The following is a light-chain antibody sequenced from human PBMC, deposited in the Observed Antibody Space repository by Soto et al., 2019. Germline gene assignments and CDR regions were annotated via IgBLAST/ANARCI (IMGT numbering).Light chain of an antibody. Sequence: EIVLTQSPGTLSLSPGERATLSCRASQSDRSSHLAWYQQMPGQAPRLLIYGTSNRATGIPDRFSGSGSGTDFTLTISRLEPEDFAVYYCQQYSSSPLTFGGGTKVEIK. J-gene: IGKJ4*01. CDR2: GTS. CDR3: QQYSSSPLT. V-gene: IGKV3-20*01. CDR1: QSDRSSH.